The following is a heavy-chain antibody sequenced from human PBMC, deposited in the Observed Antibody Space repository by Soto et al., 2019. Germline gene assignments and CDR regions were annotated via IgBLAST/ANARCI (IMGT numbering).Heavy chain of an antibody. CDR1: GGSISQYY. D-gene: IGHD3-10*01. CDR2: IYSGGST. Sequence: QVQLQESGPGLVKPSETLSLSCGVSGGSISQYYWSWIRQPAGKGLEWIGRIYSGGSTNYNPSLESRVTMSVDTAKNQFSLELSSVTAADTAVYYCARGPGGFGDFSLDYWGQGTLVTVSS. V-gene: IGHV4-4*07. J-gene: IGHJ4*02. CDR3: ARGPGGFGDFSLDY.